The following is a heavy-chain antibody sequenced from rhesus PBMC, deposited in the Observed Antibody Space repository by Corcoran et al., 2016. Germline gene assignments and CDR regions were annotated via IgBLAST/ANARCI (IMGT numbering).Heavy chain of an antibody. D-gene: IGHD6-31*01. V-gene: IGHV4-165*01. CDR2: IGGGGGSS. J-gene: IGHJ4*01. CDR1: GGSISSNF. Sequence: QVQLQESGPELVKPSETLSLTCAASGGSISSNFWTWTRHPPGKGLEWFGYIGGGGGSSTYSPSLKSRVTISTDTSKNQFSLRLSSVTAADTAVYYCARQTGAATGRYFDYWGQGVLVTVSS. CDR3: ARQTGAATGRYFDY.